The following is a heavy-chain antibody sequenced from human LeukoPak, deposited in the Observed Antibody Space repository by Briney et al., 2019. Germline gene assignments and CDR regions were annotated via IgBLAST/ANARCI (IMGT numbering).Heavy chain of an antibody. CDR2: IRSKANSYAT. CDR3: TRYSVGFHY. CDR1: GFTFSGSA. V-gene: IGHV3-73*01. J-gene: IGHJ4*02. Sequence: GGSLRLSCAASGFTFSGSAMHWVRQASGKGLEWVGRIRSKANSYATAYAASVKGRFTLSRDDSKNTAYLQMNSLKTEDTAVYYCTRYSVGFHYWGQGTLVTVSS. D-gene: IGHD4-11*01.